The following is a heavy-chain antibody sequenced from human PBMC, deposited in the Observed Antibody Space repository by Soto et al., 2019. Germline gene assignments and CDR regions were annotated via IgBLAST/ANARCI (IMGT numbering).Heavy chain of an antibody. D-gene: IGHD2-8*02. CDR2: IDPSDSST. CDR3: AWASPSGYYYYGMDV. V-gene: IGHV5-10-1*01. Sequence: PGESLNISCTGSGYSFTSYWISWVRQMPGKGLEWMGRIDPSDSSTNYSPSFQGHVTISADKSISTAYLQWSSLKASDTAMYYCAWASPSGYYYYGMDVWGQGTTVTVSS. J-gene: IGHJ6*02. CDR1: GYSFTSYW.